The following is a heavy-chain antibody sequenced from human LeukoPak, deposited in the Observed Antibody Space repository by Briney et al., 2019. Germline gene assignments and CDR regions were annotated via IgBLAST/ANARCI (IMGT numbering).Heavy chain of an antibody. V-gene: IGHV3-7*03. J-gene: IGHJ4*02. CDR3: AARSSGNPYF. Sequence: GGSLRLSCTASGLTLSNYWMIWVRQAPGKGLQWVAKIKQNGSEKYYVDSVKGRFTISRDNAENSLYLQMNSLRVEDTAVYYCAARSSGNPYFWGQGTLVTVSS. D-gene: IGHD1-26*01. CDR1: GLTLSNYW. CDR2: IKQNGSEK.